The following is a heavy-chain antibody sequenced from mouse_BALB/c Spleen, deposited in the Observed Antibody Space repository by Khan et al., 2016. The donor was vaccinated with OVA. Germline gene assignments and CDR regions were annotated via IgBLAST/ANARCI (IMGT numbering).Heavy chain of an antibody. V-gene: IGHV2-2*02. CDR1: GFSLTNYS. CDR3: ARMGYDYGRGALFAY. CDR2: IWSAGST. D-gene: IGHD2-4*01. J-gene: IGHJ3*01. Sequence: QVQLQQPGPGLVQPSQSLSITCTVSGFSLTNYSVHWVRQSPGKGLEWLGVIWSAGSTDYNAAFISRLTIRKDNSRSQVFFKMNSLQPNDTAIYYCARMGYDYGRGALFAYWGQGTLVTVSA.